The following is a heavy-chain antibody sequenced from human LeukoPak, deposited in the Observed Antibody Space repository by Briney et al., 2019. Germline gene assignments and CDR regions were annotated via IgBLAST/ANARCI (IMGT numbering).Heavy chain of an antibody. D-gene: IGHD3-3*01. CDR3: AKAGYDFWSGYPDYFDY. Sequence: GGSLRLSCAASGFTFSSYAMSWVRQAPGKGLEWVSAISGSGGSTYYADSVKGRFTISRDNSKNTLYLQMNSLRAEDTAVYYCAKAGYDFWSGYPDYFDYWGQGTLVTVSS. J-gene: IGHJ4*02. V-gene: IGHV3-23*01. CDR2: ISGSGGST. CDR1: GFTFSSYA.